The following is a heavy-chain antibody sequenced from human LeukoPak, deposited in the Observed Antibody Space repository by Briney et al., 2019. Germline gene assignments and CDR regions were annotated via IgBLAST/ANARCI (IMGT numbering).Heavy chain of an antibody. CDR2: ISGSGGST. D-gene: IGHD4-17*01. J-gene: IGHJ4*02. Sequence: GGSLRLSCAASGFTFSSYAMSWVRQAPGKGLEWVSAISGSGGSTYYADSVKGRFTISRDNSKNTLYLQMNSLRAEDTAVYYCAKDGGDFYFYGDSHFDYWGQGTLVTVSS. V-gene: IGHV3-23*01. CDR1: GFTFSSYA. CDR3: AKDGGDFYFYGDSHFDY.